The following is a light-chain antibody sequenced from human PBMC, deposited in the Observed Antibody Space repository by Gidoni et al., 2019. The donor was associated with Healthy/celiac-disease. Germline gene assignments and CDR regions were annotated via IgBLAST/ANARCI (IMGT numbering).Light chain of an antibody. CDR1: SSDVGSYNL. V-gene: IGLV2-23*02. Sequence: QSALPQPASVSGSPGQSITISCTGTSSDVGSYNLVSWYQQHPDKAPKLMIYEVSKRPSGVSNRFSGSKSGNTASLTISGLQAEDEADYYCCSYAGSSTVVFGGGTKLTVL. CDR2: EVS. J-gene: IGLJ2*01. CDR3: CSYAGSSTVV.